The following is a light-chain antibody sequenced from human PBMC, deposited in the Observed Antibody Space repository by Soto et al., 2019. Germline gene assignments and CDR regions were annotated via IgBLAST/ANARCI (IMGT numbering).Light chain of an antibody. Sequence: QSALTQPPSVSGAPGQRGTISCTESSSNIGAGYDVHWCQQLPGTAPKLPIYGNSNRPSGVPDRFSGSKSGTSASLAITGLQAEDEADYYCQSYDGSLSGLYVFGTGTKVTVL. J-gene: IGLJ1*01. CDR2: GNS. CDR3: QSYDGSLSGLYV. V-gene: IGLV1-40*01. CDR1: SSNIGAGYD.